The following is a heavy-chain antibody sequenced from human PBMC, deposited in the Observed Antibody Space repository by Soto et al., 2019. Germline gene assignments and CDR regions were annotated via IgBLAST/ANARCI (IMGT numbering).Heavy chain of an antibody. V-gene: IGHV3-33*01. CDR3: ARNGYHAIDY. CDR1: GFTFSSYG. Sequence: QVQLVESGGGVVQPGRSLRLSCAASGFTFSSYGMHWVRQAPGKGLEWVAVIWYDGSNKYYADSVKGRFTISRDNSKNTLYLQMNSLRADDTAVYYCARNGYHAIDYWGQGTLGTVSS. CDR2: IWYDGSNK. J-gene: IGHJ4*02. D-gene: IGHD5-12*01.